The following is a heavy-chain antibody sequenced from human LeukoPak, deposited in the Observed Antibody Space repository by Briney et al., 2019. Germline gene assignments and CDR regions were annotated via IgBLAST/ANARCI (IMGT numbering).Heavy chain of an antibody. Sequence: LGESLKISCKGSGYSFTSYWIGWVRQMPGKGLEWMGIIYPGDSDTRYSPSFQGQVTISADKSISTAYLQWSSLTASDTAMYFCARPGKGSYGYSPSSPFDYWGQGTLVTVSS. J-gene: IGHJ4*02. V-gene: IGHV5-51*01. CDR3: ARPGKGSYGYSPSSPFDY. CDR1: GYSFTSYW. D-gene: IGHD5-18*01. CDR2: IYPGDSDT.